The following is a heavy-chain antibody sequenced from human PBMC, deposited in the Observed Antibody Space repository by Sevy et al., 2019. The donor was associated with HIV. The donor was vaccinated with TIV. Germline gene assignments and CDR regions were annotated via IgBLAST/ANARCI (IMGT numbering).Heavy chain of an antibody. CDR2: IRSKGDGGTA. J-gene: IGHJ4*02. CDR3: TTEGAD. CDR1: GFTFSDAW. V-gene: IGHV3-15*01. Sequence: GGSLRLSCATSGFTFSDAWLSWVRQAPGKGLEWVGHIRSKGDGGTAEYAAPLKGRFTITRDDSKNMMYVVMNSLKTEDTAMYYCTTEGADWGPGTLVTVSS.